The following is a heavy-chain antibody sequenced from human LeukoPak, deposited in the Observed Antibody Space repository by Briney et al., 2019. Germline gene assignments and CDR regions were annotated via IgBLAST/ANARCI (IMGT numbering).Heavy chain of an antibody. CDR2: ISYDGSNK. Sequence: PGGSLRLSCAASGFTLSSYGMHWVRQAPGKGLEWVAVISYDGSNKYYADSVKGRFTISRDNSKNTLYLQMNSLRAEDTAVYYCARQSTGYYYYYYMDVWGKGTTVTISS. CDR3: ARQSTGYYYYYYMDV. CDR1: GFTLSSYG. V-gene: IGHV3-33*05. J-gene: IGHJ6*03. D-gene: IGHD2-8*02.